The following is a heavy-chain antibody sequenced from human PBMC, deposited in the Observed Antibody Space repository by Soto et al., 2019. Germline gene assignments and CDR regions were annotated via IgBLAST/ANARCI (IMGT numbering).Heavy chain of an antibody. CDR3: AAQGSGTSFYFDY. Sequence: QVQLVESGGGVVQPGRSLRLSCAASGFSFSKYAMHWVRQAPAKGLEWVAVITYDGSDKFYADSVKGRFTISRDNSKNTLYLQMNSLRAEDTAVYYCAAQGSGTSFYFDYWGQGTLVTVSS. J-gene: IGHJ4*02. CDR2: ITYDGSDK. D-gene: IGHD3-10*01. V-gene: IGHV3-30-3*01. CDR1: GFSFSKYA.